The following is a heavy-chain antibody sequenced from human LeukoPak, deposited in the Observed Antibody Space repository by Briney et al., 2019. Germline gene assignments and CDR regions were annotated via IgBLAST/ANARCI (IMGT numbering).Heavy chain of an antibody. Sequence: AGGSLRLSCTASVFTFSRYHMNWVPRARGEAGEGLSYIRSSSSSIYYADSVKGRFPISRDHAKNSLYLQMNSLRAEDTAVYYCARDPKAAVTFDYWGQGTLVTVSS. V-gene: IGHV3-48*01. J-gene: IGHJ4*02. CDR2: IRSSSSSI. D-gene: IGHD4-17*01. CDR1: VFTFSRYH. CDR3: ARDPKAAVTFDY.